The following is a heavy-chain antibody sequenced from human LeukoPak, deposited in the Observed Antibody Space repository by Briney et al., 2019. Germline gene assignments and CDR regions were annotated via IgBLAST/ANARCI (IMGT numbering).Heavy chain of an antibody. V-gene: IGHV1-69*01. Sequence: ASVKVSCKASGGTFNSYAISWVRQAPGQGLEWMGGIIPIFGTANYAQKFQGRVTITADESTSTAYMELRSLRSQDTAVYFCARSSSGPPGLFDYWGQGTLVTVSS. CDR3: ARSSSGPPGLFDY. J-gene: IGHJ4*02. D-gene: IGHD3-22*01. CDR2: IIPIFGTA. CDR1: GGTFNSYA.